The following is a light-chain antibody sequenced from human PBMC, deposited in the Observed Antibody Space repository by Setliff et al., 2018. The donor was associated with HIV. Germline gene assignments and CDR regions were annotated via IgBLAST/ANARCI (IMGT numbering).Light chain of an antibody. V-gene: IGLV7-43*01. J-gene: IGLJ3*02. CDR2: STS. CDR3: LLYSGGAQL. Sequence: QAVVTQEPSLTVSPGGTVTLTCASSTGAVTSGYYPNWFQQKPGQAPWALIYSTSNKHSWTPARFSGSLLGGKAALTLSGVQPEDEAEYYCLLYSGGAQLFGGGTKVTVL. CDR1: TGAVTSGYY.